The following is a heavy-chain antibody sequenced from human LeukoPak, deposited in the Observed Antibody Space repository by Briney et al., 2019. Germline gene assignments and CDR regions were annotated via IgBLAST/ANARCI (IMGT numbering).Heavy chain of an antibody. V-gene: IGHV3-NL1*01. CDR3: AKSMDILTGYLWSLDY. CDR1: GLIFSNYG. J-gene: IGHJ4*02. CDR2: INYSVTDT. Sequence: GGSLSLSCAASGLIFSNYGMTWVRQAPGKGLEWVAIINYSVTDTYYADSVKGRFTISRDNPRNTLYLQMNSLRAEDTAAYYCAKSMDILTGYLWSLDYWGQGTLVTVSS. D-gene: IGHD3-9*01.